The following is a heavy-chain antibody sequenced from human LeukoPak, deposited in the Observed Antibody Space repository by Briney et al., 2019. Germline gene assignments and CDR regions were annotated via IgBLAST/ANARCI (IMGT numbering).Heavy chain of an antibody. CDR3: ARVDLKYSSSPPGY. CDR1: GYTFTGYY. Sequence: ASVKVSCKACGYTFTGYYMHWVRQAPGQGLEWMGRINPNSGGTNYAQKFQGRATMTRDTSISTAYMELSRLRSDDTAVYYCARVDLKYSSSPPGYWGQGTLVTVSS. D-gene: IGHD6-6*01. CDR2: INPNSGGT. J-gene: IGHJ4*02. V-gene: IGHV1-2*06.